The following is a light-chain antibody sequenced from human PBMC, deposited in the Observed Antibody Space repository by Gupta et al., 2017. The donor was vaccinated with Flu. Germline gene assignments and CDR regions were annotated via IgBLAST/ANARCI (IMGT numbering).Light chain of an antibody. CDR2: EAS. CDR1: QTNWRW. Sequence: DNQVTQSPSTLSASVGDRVSITCLASQTNWRWLAWYQQKPGKAPKRVLYEASTLDSGVPSRLRGSGSGTHITLTISSLQPADFAPYFSQQDSSYPYTFGQGTKMEI. J-gene: IGKJ2*01. CDR3: QQDSSYPYT. V-gene: IGKV1-5*03.